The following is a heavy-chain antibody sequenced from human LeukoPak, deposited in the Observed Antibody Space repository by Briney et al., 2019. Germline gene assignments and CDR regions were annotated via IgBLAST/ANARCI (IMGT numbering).Heavy chain of an antibody. CDR2: IKQDGSEK. V-gene: IGHV3-7*01. D-gene: IGHD3-10*01. Sequence: PGGSLRLSCAASGFTFSNYWMSWVRQAPGKGLEWVANIKQDGSEKYYVDSVKGRFTISRDNAKNSLYLQMNSLRAEDTAVYYCARTYCGSGSYYFDYWGQGTLVTVSS. CDR1: GFTFSNYW. J-gene: IGHJ4*02. CDR3: ARTYCGSGSYYFDY.